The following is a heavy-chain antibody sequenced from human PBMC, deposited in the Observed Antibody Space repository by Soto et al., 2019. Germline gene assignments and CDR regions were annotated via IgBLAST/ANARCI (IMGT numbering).Heavy chain of an antibody. Sequence: GGSLRLSCAASGFTFDDYAMHWVRQAPGKGLEWVSGISWNSGSTHYADSVKGRFTISRDNAKNTLYLQMNSLRAEDTAVYYCARGGNYVFDYWGQGTLVTVSS. V-gene: IGHV3-9*01. CDR3: ARGGNYVFDY. CDR1: GFTFDDYA. D-gene: IGHD1-26*01. CDR2: ISWNSGST. J-gene: IGHJ4*02.